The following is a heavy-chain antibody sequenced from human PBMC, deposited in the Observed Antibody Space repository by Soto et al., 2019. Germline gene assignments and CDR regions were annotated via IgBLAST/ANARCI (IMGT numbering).Heavy chain of an antibody. CDR3: ARVRGPRYYFDY. Sequence: GGSLRLSCAASGFTFSSYGMHWVRQAPGKGLEWVAVIWYDGSNKYYADSVKGRFTISRDNSKNTLHLQMNSLRAEDTAVYYCARVRGPRYYFDYWGQGTLVTVSS. CDR1: GFTFSSYG. CDR2: IWYDGSNK. V-gene: IGHV3-33*01. J-gene: IGHJ4*02.